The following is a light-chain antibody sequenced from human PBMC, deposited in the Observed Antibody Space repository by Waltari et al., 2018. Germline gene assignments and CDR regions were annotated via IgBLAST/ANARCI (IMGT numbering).Light chain of an antibody. Sequence: QAALTQPASVSGSPGQSITISCPGSNSDVGHYNLVTWYQKHPCKAPKLIIYEVTNRPSGISDRFSGFKTGNTASLTISGLQAEDEADYYCCSYAGSWIWVFGGGTELTVL. J-gene: IGLJ3*02. CDR2: EVT. CDR3: CSYAGSWIWV. V-gene: IGLV2-23*02. CDR1: NSDVGHYNL.